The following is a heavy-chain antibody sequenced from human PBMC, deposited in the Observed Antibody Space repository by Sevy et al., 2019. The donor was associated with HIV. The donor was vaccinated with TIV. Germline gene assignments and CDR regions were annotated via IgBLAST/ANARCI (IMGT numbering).Heavy chain of an antibody. Sequence: SETLSLTCAVYGGSFSDYYCSWIRQPPGKGLEWIGEINHSGRINYNPSLKSRVTISVETSKNQFSLKLSSVTAADTAVYYCARHHYGSGGSFYYYGMDVWGQGTTVTVSS. CDR2: INHSGRI. D-gene: IGHD3-10*01. CDR3: ARHHYGSGGSFYYYGMDV. CDR1: GGSFSDYY. J-gene: IGHJ6*02. V-gene: IGHV4-34*01.